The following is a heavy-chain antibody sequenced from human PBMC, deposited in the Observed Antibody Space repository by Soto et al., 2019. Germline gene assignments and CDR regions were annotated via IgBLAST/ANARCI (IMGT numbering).Heavy chain of an antibody. V-gene: IGHV3-48*01. Sequence: GGSLTLSCAASGFTFSSYNMNWVRQAPGKGLEWVSYISTSSTTIYYADSVKGRFTISRDNAKNSLYLQMNSLRAEDTAVYYCARWISTVWYFDLWGRGTLVTVSS. CDR3: ARWISTVWYFDL. D-gene: IGHD2-2*01. CDR2: ISTSSTTI. J-gene: IGHJ2*01. CDR1: GFTFSSYN.